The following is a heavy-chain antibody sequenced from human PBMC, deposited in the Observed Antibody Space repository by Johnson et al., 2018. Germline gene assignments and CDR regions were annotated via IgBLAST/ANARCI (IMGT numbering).Heavy chain of an antibody. CDR2: IVVGSGNT. V-gene: IGHV1-58*01. D-gene: IGHD2-2*02. Sequence: QLVQSGPEVKKPGTSVKVSCKASGFTFTSSAVQWVRQARGQRLEWIGWIVVGSGNTNYAQKFQERVTITRDMSTSTAYMELSSRRSEDTAVYYCAATIVVVPASRPIYYYYGMDVWGQGTTVTVSS. CDR1: GFTFTSSA. CDR3: AATIVVVPASRPIYYYYGMDV. J-gene: IGHJ6*02.